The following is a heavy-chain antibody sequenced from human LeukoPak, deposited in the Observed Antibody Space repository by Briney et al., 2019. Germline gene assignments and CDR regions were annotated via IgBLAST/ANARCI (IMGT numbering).Heavy chain of an antibody. CDR3: AKDAARIAAKYFQH. CDR2: ISYDGSNK. Sequence: GGSLRLSCAASGFTFSSYGMHWVRQAPGKGLEWVAVISYDGSNKYYADSVKGRFTISRDNSKNTLYLQMNSLRAEDTAVYYCAKDAARIAAKYFQHWGQGTLVTVSS. J-gene: IGHJ1*01. CDR1: GFTFSSYG. V-gene: IGHV3-30*18. D-gene: IGHD6-13*01.